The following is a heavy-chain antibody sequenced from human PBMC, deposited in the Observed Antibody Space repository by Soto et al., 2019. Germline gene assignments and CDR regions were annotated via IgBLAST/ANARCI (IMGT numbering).Heavy chain of an antibody. J-gene: IGHJ4*02. CDR2: MSPKTANT. Sequence: GASVKVSCKASGYTFTSYDINWVRQTAGQGLEWMGWMSPKTANTGYAQKFQGRVTITRDTSASTAYVELSSLRSEDTAVYYCARGPNPYYFDYWGQGTLVTVSS. V-gene: IGHV1-8*01. CDR1: GYTFTSYD. CDR3: ARGPNPYYFDY.